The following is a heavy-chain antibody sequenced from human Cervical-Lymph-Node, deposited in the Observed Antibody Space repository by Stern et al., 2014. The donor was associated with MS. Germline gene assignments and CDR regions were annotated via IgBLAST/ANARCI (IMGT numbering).Heavy chain of an antibody. D-gene: IGHD2-8*01. CDR1: GYSFTRYW. V-gene: IGHV5-51*01. CDR3: ARLASPGVGMDV. CDR2: IYPGDSDT. Sequence: DVQLVASGAEVKQPGESLKISCTGSGYSFTRYWIGWVPPMPGKALACMGIIYPGDSDTRYSPSFQGQVTISADKSISTAYLQWSSLKASDTAMYYCARLASPGVGMDVWGQGTTVTVSS. J-gene: IGHJ6*02.